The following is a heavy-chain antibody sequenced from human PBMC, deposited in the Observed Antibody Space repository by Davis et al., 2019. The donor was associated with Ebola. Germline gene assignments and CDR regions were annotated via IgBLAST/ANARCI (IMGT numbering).Heavy chain of an antibody. CDR2: IYYSGST. V-gene: IGHV4-31*03. J-gene: IGHJ5*02. CDR3: ARGTVTTEYNWFDP. Sequence: SETLSLTCTVSGGSISSGGYYWSWIRQHPGKGLEWIGYIYYSGSTYYNPSLKSRVTISVDTSKNQFSLKLSSVTAADTAVYYCARGTVTTEYNWFDPWGQGTLVTVSS. D-gene: IGHD4-17*01. CDR1: GGSISSGGYY.